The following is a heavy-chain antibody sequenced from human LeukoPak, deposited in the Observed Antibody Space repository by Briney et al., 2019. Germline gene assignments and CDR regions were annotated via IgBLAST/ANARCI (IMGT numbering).Heavy chain of an antibody. CDR2: ISGSGGST. CDR1: GFTFNIYA. Sequence: GGSLRLSCSAYGFTFNIYAMSWVRQAPGKGLEWVSAISGSGGSTYYADSVKGRFTISRDNSKNTLYLQMNSLRAEDTAVYYCAKYPSLSAEYFQHWGQGTLVTVSS. CDR3: AKYPSLSAEYFQH. J-gene: IGHJ1*01. V-gene: IGHV3-23*01.